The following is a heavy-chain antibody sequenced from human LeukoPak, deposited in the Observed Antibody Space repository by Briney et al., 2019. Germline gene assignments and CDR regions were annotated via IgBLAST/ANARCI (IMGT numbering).Heavy chain of an antibody. D-gene: IGHD2-2*01. CDR1: GGSISSYY. J-gene: IGHJ3*02. Sequence: SETLSLTCTVSGGSISSYYWSWIRQPPGKGLEWMGYIYYSGSTNYNPSLKSRVTISVDTSKNQFSLKLSSVTAADTAVYYCARDAVIPAAMVDAFDIWGQGTMVTASS. CDR2: IYYSGST. V-gene: IGHV4-59*01. CDR3: ARDAVIPAAMVDAFDI.